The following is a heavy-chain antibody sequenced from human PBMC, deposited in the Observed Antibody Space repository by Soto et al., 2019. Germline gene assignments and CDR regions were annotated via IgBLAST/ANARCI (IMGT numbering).Heavy chain of an antibody. D-gene: IGHD6-19*01. CDR1: GFTFSYYH. V-gene: IGHV3-33*01. J-gene: IGHJ4*02. CDR2: IWYNGSNI. CDR3: ARDSQWTFDY. Sequence: GGSLRLSCAASGFTFSYYHMHWVRQAPGKGLEWVAIIWYNGSNIHYSDSVKGRFTISRDNSKNTLYLQMNSLRAEDTAVYYCARDSQWTFDYWGQGTLVTVSS.